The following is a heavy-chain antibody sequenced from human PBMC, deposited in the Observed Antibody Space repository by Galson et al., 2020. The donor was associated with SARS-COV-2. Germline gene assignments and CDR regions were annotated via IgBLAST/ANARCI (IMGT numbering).Heavy chain of an antibody. Sequence: SCATSGFTFSSYEMNWVRQAPGKGLEWLSYINDSGSTKYYADSVKGRFTISRDNAKNSLYLQMNSLRDEDTAVYYCTRGRGGYGDITHWGQGALVTVSS. CDR3: TRGRGGYGDITH. D-gene: IGHD4-17*01. V-gene: IGHV3-48*03. CDR2: INDSGSTK. CDR1: GFTFSSYE. J-gene: IGHJ4*02.